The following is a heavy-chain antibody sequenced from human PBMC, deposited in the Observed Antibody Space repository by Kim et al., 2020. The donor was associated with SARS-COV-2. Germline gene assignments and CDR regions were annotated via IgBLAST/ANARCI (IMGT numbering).Heavy chain of an antibody. D-gene: IGHD6-13*01. CDR2: IYYSGST. CDR1: GGSISSGGYY. V-gene: IGHV4-31*03. J-gene: IGHJ6*02. CDR3: ARFPIAAPPNYYYYYGMDV. Sequence: SETLSLTCTVSGGSISSGGYYWSWIRQHPGKGLEWIGYIYYSGSTYYNPSLKSRVTISVDTSKNQFSLKLSSVTAADTAVYYCARFPIAAPPNYYYYYGMDVWGQGTTVTVSS.